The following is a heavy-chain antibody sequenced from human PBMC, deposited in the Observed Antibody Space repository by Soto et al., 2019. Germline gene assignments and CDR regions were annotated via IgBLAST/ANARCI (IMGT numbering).Heavy chain of an antibody. V-gene: IGHV3-30*18. CDR2: ISYDGSNK. D-gene: IGHD2-15*01. Sequence: GGSLRLSCAASGFTFSSYGMHWVRQAPGKGLEWVAVISYDGSNKYYADSVKGRFTISRDNSKNTLYLQMNSLRAEDTAVYYCAKGTGSTRYYYYYGMDVWGQGTTATVSS. J-gene: IGHJ6*02. CDR1: GFTFSSYG. CDR3: AKGTGSTRYYYYYGMDV.